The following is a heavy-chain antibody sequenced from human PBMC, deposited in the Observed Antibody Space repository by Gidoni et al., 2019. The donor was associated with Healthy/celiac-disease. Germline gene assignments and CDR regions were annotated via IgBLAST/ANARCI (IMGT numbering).Heavy chain of an antibody. V-gene: IGHV3-33*01. J-gene: IGHJ5*02. D-gene: IGHD2-15*01. CDR2: IWYDGINK. Sequence: QVQLVESGGGGVQPGRSLRLACAASGFTVSSYGMQWVRQAPGKGLEGVAVIWYDGINKYYADSVKGRFTISRDNSKNTLYLQMNSLRAEDTAVYYCARGGCSGGSCYSGWFDPWGQGTLVTVSS. CDR1: GFTVSSYG. CDR3: ARGGCSGGSCYSGWFDP.